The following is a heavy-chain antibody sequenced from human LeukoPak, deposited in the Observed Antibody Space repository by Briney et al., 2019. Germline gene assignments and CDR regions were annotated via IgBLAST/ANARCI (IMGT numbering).Heavy chain of an antibody. D-gene: IGHD3-10*01. Sequence: SETLSLTCTVSGGSISSSCYYWGWLRQPPGKGLEWIGSIYYSGSTYYNPSLKSRVTISVDTSKNQFSLKLSSVTAADTAVYYCARHILSRVWFGELSMSDYFDYWGQGTLVTVSS. CDR3: ARHILSRVWFGELSMSDYFDY. V-gene: IGHV4-39*01. J-gene: IGHJ4*02. CDR2: IYYSGST. CDR1: GGSISSSCYY.